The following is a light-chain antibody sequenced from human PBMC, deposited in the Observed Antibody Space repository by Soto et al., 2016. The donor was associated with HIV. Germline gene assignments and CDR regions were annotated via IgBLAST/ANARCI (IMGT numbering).Light chain of an antibody. CDR1: HDISNS. V-gene: IGKV1-33*01. Sequence: DIQMTQSPSSLSASVGDRVTITCQASHDISNSLNWYQEKPGKAPKLLISDTSNLETGVPSRFSGSGSGTDFTFTISSLQPEDIATYFCHQYDNLPXTFGGGTKVEIK. CDR2: DTS. J-gene: IGKJ4*01. CDR3: HQYDNLPXT.